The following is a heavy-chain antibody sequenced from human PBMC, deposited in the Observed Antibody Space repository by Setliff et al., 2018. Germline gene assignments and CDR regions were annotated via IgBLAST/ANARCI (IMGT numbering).Heavy chain of an antibody. J-gene: IGHJ6*02. CDR2: IIPILGIA. Sequence: SVKVSCKASGGTFSSYAISWVRQAPGQGLEWMGGIIPILGIANYAQKFQGRVTITADKSTSTAYMERSSLRSEDTAVYYCAREGYYDILTGYPGPLYGMDVWGQGTTVTVSS. D-gene: IGHD3-9*01. V-gene: IGHV1-69*10. CDR3: AREGYYDILTGYPGPLYGMDV. CDR1: GGTFSSYA.